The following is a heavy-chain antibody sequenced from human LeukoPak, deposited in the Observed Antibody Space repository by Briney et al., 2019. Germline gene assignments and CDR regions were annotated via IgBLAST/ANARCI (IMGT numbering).Heavy chain of an antibody. Sequence: GGSLRLSCAASGFTVSSNYMSWVRQALGKGLEWVSVIYSGGSTYYADSVKGRFTISRDNSKNTLYLQMNSLRAEDTAVYYCARAFLGSFDYWGQGTLVTVSS. D-gene: IGHD3-3*01. CDR2: IYSGGST. J-gene: IGHJ4*02. V-gene: IGHV3-66*02. CDR1: GFTVSSNY. CDR3: ARAFLGSFDY.